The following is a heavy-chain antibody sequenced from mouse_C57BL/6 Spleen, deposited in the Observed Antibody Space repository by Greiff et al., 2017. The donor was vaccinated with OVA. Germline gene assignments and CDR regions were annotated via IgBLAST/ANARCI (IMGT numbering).Heavy chain of an antibody. CDR2: IHPNSGST. D-gene: IGHD1-1*01. CDR1: GYTFTSYW. Sequence: QVQLQQPGAELVKPGASVKLSCTASGYTFTSYWMHWVKQRPGQGLEWIGIIHPNSGSTTYNEKFKRKAPLTVDKSSSPAYMQLSSLTSEDSAVYYWARMGTTVVEAMDDWGQGTSVTVSS. CDR3: ARMGTTVVEAMDD. J-gene: IGHJ4*01. V-gene: IGHV1-64*01.